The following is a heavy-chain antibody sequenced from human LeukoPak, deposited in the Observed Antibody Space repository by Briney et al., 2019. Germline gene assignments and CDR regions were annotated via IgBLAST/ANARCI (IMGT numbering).Heavy chain of an antibody. D-gene: IGHD6-19*01. CDR1: GFTFSSYA. CDR2: ISYDGSNK. CDR3: ARGSSAGTGYYYYGMDV. J-gene: IGHJ6*02. V-gene: IGHV3-30*04. Sequence: LPGGPLRLSCAASGFTFSSYAMHWVRQAPGKGLEWVAVISYDGSNKYYADSVKGRFTISRDNSKNTLYLQMNSLRAEDTAVYYCARGSSAGTGYYYYGMDVWGQGTTVTVSS.